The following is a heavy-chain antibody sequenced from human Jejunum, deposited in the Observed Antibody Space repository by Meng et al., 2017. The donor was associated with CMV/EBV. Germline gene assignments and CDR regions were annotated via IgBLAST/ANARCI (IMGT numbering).Heavy chain of an antibody. Sequence: QVEVVQSGSELKKPGASVKVSCKASGYTFTSYAMNWVRQAPGQGLEWMGWIDTNTGNPTYAQGFTGRFVFSLDTSVSTAYLQISSLKAADTAVYYCARLYCSGGSCYTINYWGQGTLVTVSS. CDR2: IDTNTGNP. V-gene: IGHV7-4-1*02. CDR3: ARLYCSGGSCYTINY. J-gene: IGHJ4*02. CDR1: GYTFTSYA. D-gene: IGHD2-15*01.